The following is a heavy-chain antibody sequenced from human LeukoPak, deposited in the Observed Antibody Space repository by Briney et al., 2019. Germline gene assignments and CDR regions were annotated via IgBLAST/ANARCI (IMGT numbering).Heavy chain of an antibody. CDR1: GFTFSSYA. D-gene: IGHD3-22*01. Sequence: PGGSLRLSCAASGFTFSSYAMSWVRQAPGKGLEWVSAISGSGGSTYYADSVKGRFTISRDNSKNTLYLQMNSLRAEDTAVYYCAKIGPPIYDSSGYRYYYYYMDVWGKGTTVTVSS. J-gene: IGHJ6*03. CDR3: AKIGPPIYDSSGYRYYYYYMDV. CDR2: ISGSGGST. V-gene: IGHV3-23*01.